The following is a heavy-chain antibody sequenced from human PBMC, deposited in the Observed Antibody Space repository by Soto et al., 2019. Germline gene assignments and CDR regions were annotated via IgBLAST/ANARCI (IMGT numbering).Heavy chain of an antibody. CDR3: ARGYRQSGYSSSWVFDY. D-gene: IGHD6-13*01. V-gene: IGHV4-31*03. CDR1: GGSINSGGYY. J-gene: IGHJ4*02. CDR2: MYYSGST. Sequence: QVQLRESGPGLVKPSQTLSLTCTVSGGSINSGGYYWNWIRQHPGKGLAWIGYMYYSGSTYYNPFRRRRVIISADTSENHFALKLSSVTAADTAVYFCARGYRQSGYSSSWVFDYWGQGTLVNVSS.